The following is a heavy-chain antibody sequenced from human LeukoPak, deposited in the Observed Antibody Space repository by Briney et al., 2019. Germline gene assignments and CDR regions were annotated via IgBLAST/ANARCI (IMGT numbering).Heavy chain of an antibody. V-gene: IGHV3-74*01. Sequence: GGSLRLSCVASGFTFSSYWMHWVRQAPGKGLVWVSRINGDGSGTYYADSVKGRFTISRDNAKNTLYLQMNSLRDEDTAVYYCARGYSTSWVNWFDPWGQGTLVTVSS. CDR2: INGDGSGT. J-gene: IGHJ5*02. D-gene: IGHD6-13*01. CDR3: ARGYSTSWVNWFDP. CDR1: GFTFSSYW.